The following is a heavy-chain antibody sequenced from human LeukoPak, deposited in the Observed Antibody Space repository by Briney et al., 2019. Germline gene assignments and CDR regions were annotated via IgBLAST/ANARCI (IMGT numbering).Heavy chain of an antibody. Sequence: SGTLSLTCAVYGGSFSGYYWSWIRQPPGKGLEWIGEINHSGSTNYNPSLKSRVTISVDTSKNQFSLKLSSVTAADTAVYYCARGRNTLGRYFDWLSNYFDYWGQGTLVTVSS. D-gene: IGHD3-9*01. J-gene: IGHJ4*02. V-gene: IGHV4-34*01. CDR2: INHSGST. CDR1: GGSFSGYY. CDR3: ARGRNTLGRYFDWLSNYFDY.